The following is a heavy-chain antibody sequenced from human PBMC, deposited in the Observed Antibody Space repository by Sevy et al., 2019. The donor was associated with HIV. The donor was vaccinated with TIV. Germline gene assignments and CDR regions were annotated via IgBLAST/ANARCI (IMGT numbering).Heavy chain of an antibody. D-gene: IGHD2-2*01. J-gene: IGHJ6*02. CDR1: GFTFSSYA. CDR2: ISGSGGST. Sequence: GGSLRLSCAASGFTFSSYAMSWVRQAPGKGLEWVSAISGSGGSTYYADSVKGRFTISRDNSKNTLYLQMNSLRAEDTAVYYCTCRNIVVVPAASREKRDYYYGMDVWGQGTTVTVSS. V-gene: IGHV3-23*01. CDR3: TCRNIVVVPAASREKRDYYYGMDV.